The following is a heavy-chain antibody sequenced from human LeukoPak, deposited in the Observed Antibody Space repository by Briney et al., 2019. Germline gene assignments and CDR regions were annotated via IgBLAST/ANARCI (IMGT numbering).Heavy chain of an antibody. V-gene: IGHV3-23*01. CDR3: AKESGSYYYFDY. J-gene: IGHJ4*02. Sequence: RAGGSLRLSCAASGFTFSSYVMSWVRQAPGKGLEWVSAISGSGGSTYYADSVKGRFTISRDNSKNTLYLQMNSLRAEDTAVYYCAKESGSYYYFDYWGQGTLVTVSS. CDR2: ISGSGGST. CDR1: GFTFSSYV. D-gene: IGHD1-26*01.